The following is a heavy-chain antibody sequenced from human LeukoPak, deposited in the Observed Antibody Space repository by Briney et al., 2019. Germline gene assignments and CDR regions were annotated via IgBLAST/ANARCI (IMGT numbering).Heavy chain of an antibody. D-gene: IGHD3-22*01. CDR3: ARGGQYYYDTLVSMDV. CDR1: GGSISSYY. V-gene: IGHV4-59*01. CDR2: IYYSGST. J-gene: IGHJ6*03. Sequence: SETLSLTCTVSGGSISSYYWSCIRQPPGKGLEWIGYIYYSGSTNYNPSLKSRVTISVDTSKNQFSLKLSSVTAADTAVYYCARGGQYYYDTLVSMDVWGKGTTVTVSS.